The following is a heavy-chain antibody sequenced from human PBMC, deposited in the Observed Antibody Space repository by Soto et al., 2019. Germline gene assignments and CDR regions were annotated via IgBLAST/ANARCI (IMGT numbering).Heavy chain of an antibody. CDR1: GGSVNIGTYY. CDR2: IHYSGST. CDR3: AKEFPVGFDNSGPRIYFKTYGVDV. D-gene: IGHD3-22*01. J-gene: IGHJ6*02. V-gene: IGHV4-61*01. Sequence: SETLSLTCTVPGGSVNIGTYYWSWIRQPPGKGLEWIGFIHYSGSTNYNPSLKSRVTMSVDTSKNQFSLKLTSVNAADTAVYYCAKEFPVGFDNSGPRIYFKTYGVDVWGQGTTVTVSS.